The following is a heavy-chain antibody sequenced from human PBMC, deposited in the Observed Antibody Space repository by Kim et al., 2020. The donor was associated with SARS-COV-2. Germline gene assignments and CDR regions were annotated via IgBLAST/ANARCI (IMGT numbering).Heavy chain of an antibody. V-gene: IGHV3-74*01. Sequence: GGSLRLSCAASGFTFSNFWMHWVRQVPGKGLVWVSGINGDGRSTRYADSMKGRFTISRDNAKNTLYLQMNSLRAEDTAMYYCASGWLGAPPYWGQGTLVTVSS. D-gene: IGHD3-22*01. CDR1: GFTFSNFW. CDR2: INGDGRST. CDR3: ASGWLGAPPY. J-gene: IGHJ4*02.